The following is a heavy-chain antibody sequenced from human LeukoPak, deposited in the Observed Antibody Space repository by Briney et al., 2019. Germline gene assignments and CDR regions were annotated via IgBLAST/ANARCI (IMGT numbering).Heavy chain of an antibody. CDR1: GFTFSSFG. D-gene: IGHD3-22*01. Sequence: GGSLRLSCAASGFTFSSFGMNWVRQAPGKGLEWVSYISSSGSTTYYADSVKGRFTISRDNAKSSLYLQMNGLRAVDTAVYYCARHGLYDSTDYWTFQHWGQGTLVTVSS. CDR2: ISSSGSTT. J-gene: IGHJ1*01. CDR3: ARHGLYDSTDYWTFQH. V-gene: IGHV3-48*04.